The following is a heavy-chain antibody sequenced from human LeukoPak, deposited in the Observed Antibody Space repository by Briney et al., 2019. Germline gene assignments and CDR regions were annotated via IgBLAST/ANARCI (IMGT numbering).Heavy chain of an antibody. CDR3: ATEYKGY. V-gene: IGHV3-74*01. D-gene: IGHD2-15*01. Sequence: GGSLRLSCAASGFTFSSYWMHWVRQAPGKGLVWVSRINSDGISTYYADSVKGRFTISRDNAKNSLYLQINSLRADDTAIYYCATEYKGYWGQGTLVTVSS. CDR2: INSDGIST. CDR1: GFTFSSYW. J-gene: IGHJ4*02.